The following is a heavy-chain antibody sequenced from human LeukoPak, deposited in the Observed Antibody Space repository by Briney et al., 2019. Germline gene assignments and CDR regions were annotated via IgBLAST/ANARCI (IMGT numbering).Heavy chain of an antibody. Sequence: GGSLRLSCAASGFTFSSYAMSWVRQAPGKGLEWVSTISGSGGSTSYADSVKGRFTISRDNSKNTPYLQMNSLRAEDTALYYCAKTERFDPWGQGTLVTVSS. CDR1: GFTFSSYA. CDR2: ISGSGGST. V-gene: IGHV3-23*01. J-gene: IGHJ5*02. CDR3: AKTERFDP.